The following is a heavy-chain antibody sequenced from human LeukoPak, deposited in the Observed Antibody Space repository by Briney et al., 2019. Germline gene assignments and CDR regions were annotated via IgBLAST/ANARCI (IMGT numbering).Heavy chain of an antibody. CDR1: GFTFSSHG. V-gene: IGHV3-30*18. CDR3: AKSISGGFLYYFYGMDV. CDR2: ISYDGSNK. J-gene: IGHJ6*02. D-gene: IGHD4-23*01. Sequence: PGGSLRPSCAAAGFTFSSHGMHLVRQAPGKRLDLVAVISYDGSNKYYADSVKGRFTFSRDNSKNTLYLQMNSLRADDTAVYYCAKSISGGFLYYFYGMDVWGQGTTVTVSS.